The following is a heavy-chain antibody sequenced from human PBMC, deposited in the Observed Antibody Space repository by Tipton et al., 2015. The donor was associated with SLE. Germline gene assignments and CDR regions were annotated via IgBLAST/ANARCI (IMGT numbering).Heavy chain of an antibody. D-gene: IGHD2/OR15-2a*01. CDR3: ARQGPLWYYYYFMVF. V-gene: IGHV4-34*01. Sequence: LRLSCAVYGGSFSGYYWSWIRKPPGKGLEWIGEINHSGSTIYNPSLKSRVTISVDTSKNHFSQKLSSVTAADTAVYDCARQGPLWYYYYFMVFWVKGTALTVS. J-gene: IGHJ6*03. CDR2: INHSGST. CDR1: GGSFSGYY.